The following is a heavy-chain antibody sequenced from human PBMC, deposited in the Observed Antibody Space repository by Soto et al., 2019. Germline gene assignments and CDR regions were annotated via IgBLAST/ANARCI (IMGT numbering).Heavy chain of an antibody. CDR3: AKGCGRGSGLCGS. V-gene: IGHV3-30*18. CDR2: ISDDGSSK. CDR1: GFTFNNYG. D-gene: IGHD5-12*01. Sequence: QVQLVESGGGVVQPGRSLRLSCTASGFTFNNYGIHWVRQAPGKGLEWVAVISDDGSSKYYADSVKGRFTISRDNSKNTLYLQMNSRRTEDTAVDYGAKGCGRGSGLCGSWGQGTLVTVSS. J-gene: IGHJ5*02.